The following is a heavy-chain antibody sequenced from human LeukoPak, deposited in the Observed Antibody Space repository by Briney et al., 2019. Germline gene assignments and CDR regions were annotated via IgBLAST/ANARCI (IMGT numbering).Heavy chain of an antibody. Sequence: PSETLSLTCAVSGYSISSGYYWGWIRQPPGKGLEWIGSIYHSGSTYYNPSLKSRVTISVDTSKNQFSLKLSSVTAADTAVYYCARAERETDLFDPWGQGTLVTVSS. V-gene: IGHV4-38-2*01. CDR3: ARAERETDLFDP. CDR1: GYSISSGYY. J-gene: IGHJ5*02. CDR2: IYHSGST.